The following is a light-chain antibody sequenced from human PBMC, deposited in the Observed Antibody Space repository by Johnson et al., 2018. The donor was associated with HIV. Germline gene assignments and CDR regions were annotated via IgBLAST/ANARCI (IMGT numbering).Light chain of an antibody. CDR1: SSNIGNNY. Sequence: QSVLTQPPSVSAAPGQKVTISCSGSSSNIGNNYVSWYQHLPGAAPKLLIYDNNTRPSGIPDRFSGSKSGTSATLGITGLQTGDEADYYCGTWDSSLSAGQVFGTGTKVTVL. CDR3: GTWDSSLSAGQV. J-gene: IGLJ1*01. V-gene: IGLV1-51*01. CDR2: DNN.